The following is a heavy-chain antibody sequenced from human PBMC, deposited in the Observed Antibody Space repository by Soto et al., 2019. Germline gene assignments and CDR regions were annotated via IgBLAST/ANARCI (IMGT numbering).Heavy chain of an antibody. V-gene: IGHV1-69*12. D-gene: IGHD1-7*01. J-gene: IGHJ6*02. CDR1: GGTFSSYA. Sequence: QVQLVQSGAEVKKPGSSVKVSCKASGGTFSSYAISWVRQAPGQGLEWMGGIIPIFGTANYAQKFQGRVTITADESTSTAYRELSSRRSEDTAVYYCARGRLELTATYSDWYYYYGMDVWGQGTTVTVSS. CDR2: IIPIFGTA. CDR3: ARGRLELTATYSDWYYYYGMDV.